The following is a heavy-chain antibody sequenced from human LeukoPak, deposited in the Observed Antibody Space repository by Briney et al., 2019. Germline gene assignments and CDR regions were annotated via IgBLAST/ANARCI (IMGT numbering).Heavy chain of an antibody. CDR3: ARYIGYCNGYSCDRYFQH. CDR2: ISNSGGET. Sequence: GGSLRLSCAASGFTFSSYAMTWVRQAPGKGLEWVSSISNSGGETYHADSVKGRFTISRGNSKNTLYLQMNSLRAEDTAVYYCARYIGYCNGYSCDRYFQHWGQGTLVTVSS. D-gene: IGHD2-15*01. V-gene: IGHV3-23*01. CDR1: GFTFSSYA. J-gene: IGHJ1*01.